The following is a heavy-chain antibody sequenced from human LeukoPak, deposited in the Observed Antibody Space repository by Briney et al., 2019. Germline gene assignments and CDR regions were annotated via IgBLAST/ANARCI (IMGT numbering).Heavy chain of an antibody. V-gene: IGHV3-30*04. CDR2: ISYDGSNK. Sequence: GGSLRLSCAASGFTFSSYAMHWVRQAPGKGLEWVAVISYDGSNKYYADSVKGRFTISRDNAKNTLYLQMNSLRAEDTAVYYCARRGADIDYWGQGTLVTVSS. CDR3: ARRGADIDY. D-gene: IGHD3-10*01. CDR1: GFTFSSYA. J-gene: IGHJ4*02.